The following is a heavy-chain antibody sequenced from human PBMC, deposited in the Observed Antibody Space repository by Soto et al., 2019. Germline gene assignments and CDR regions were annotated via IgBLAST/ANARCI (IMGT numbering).Heavy chain of an antibody. CDR1: GFTFSSYG. V-gene: IGHV3-30*18. CDR3: AKGASFYWQRVYYGMDV. D-gene: IGHD3-16*02. CDR2: IPYDGSNK. J-gene: IGHJ6*02. Sequence: GGSLRLSCAASGFTFSSYGMHWVRQAPGKGLEWVAVIPYDGSNKYYADSVKGRFTISRDTSKNTLYLQMNSLRAEDTAVYYCAKGASFYWQRVYYGMDVWGQGTTVTVSS.